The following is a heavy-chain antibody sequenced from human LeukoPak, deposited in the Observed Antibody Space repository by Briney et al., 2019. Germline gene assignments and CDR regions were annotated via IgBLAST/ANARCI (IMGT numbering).Heavy chain of an antibody. CDR2: IYYSGST. Sequence: SETLSPTCTVSGGSISSYYWSWIRQPPGKGLEWIGYIYYSGSTNYNPSLKSRVTISVDTSKNQFSLKLSSVTAADTAVYYCARDGTTVTYWYFDLWGRGTLVTVSS. CDR3: ARDGTTVTYWYFDL. CDR1: GGSISSYY. V-gene: IGHV4-59*01. J-gene: IGHJ2*01. D-gene: IGHD4-17*01.